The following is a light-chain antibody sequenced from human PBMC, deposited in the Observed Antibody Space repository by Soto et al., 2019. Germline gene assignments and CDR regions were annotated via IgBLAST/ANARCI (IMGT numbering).Light chain of an antibody. CDR3: SSYTSSSTLVV. CDR1: SSDVGGYNY. CDR2: DVS. J-gene: IGLJ2*01. Sequence: QSVLTQPASVSGSPGQSITISCTGTSSDVGGYNYVSWYQQHPGKDPKLRIYDVSDRPSGVPNRFSGSKSGNTASLTISGLQAEDEAEYHCSSYTSSSTLVVFGGGTKLTVL. V-gene: IGLV2-14*01.